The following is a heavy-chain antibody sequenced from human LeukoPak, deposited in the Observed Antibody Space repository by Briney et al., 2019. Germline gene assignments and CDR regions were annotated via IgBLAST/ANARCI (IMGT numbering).Heavy chain of an antibody. CDR1: GYTFTSYD. CDR2: VNPNSGNT. V-gene: IGHV1-8*01. D-gene: IGHD4-11*01. Sequence: ASVKVSCKASGYTFTSYDINWVRLATGQGLVWMGWVNPNSGNTGYAQNFQGRVTISRNTSTSTAYMELSSLRSDDTAVYYCTRGRATVTTHWFDPWGQGTLVIVSS. J-gene: IGHJ5*02. CDR3: TRGRATVTTHWFDP.